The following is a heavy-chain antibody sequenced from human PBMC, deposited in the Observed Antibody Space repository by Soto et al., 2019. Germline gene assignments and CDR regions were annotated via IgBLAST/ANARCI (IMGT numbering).Heavy chain of an antibody. J-gene: IGHJ5*02. CDR1: GGSISSGGYY. D-gene: IGHD3-22*01. CDR3: ARRSYDSSGFYNWFDP. V-gene: IGHV4-31*03. Sequence: QVQLQESGPGLVKPSQTLSLTCTVSGGSISSGGYYWSWIRQHPGKGLEWIGYIYYSGSTYYNPSLKSRVTISVDTFKNQFSLKLSSVTAADTAVYYCARRSYDSSGFYNWFDPWGQGTLVTVSS. CDR2: IYYSGST.